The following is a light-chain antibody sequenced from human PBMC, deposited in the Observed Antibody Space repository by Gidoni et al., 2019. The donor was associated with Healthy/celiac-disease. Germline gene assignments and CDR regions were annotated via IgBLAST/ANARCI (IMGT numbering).Light chain of an antibody. V-gene: IGKV1-39*01. J-gene: IGKJ5*01. Sequence: DIQMTQSPSSLSVSVGDRVTITCRASQSNSSYLNWYQQKPGKAPKLLIYAASSLQSGVPSRFSGSGSGTDFTLTISSLQPEDFATYYCQQSYSTQITFGQGTRLEIK. CDR3: QQSYSTQIT. CDR1: QSNSSY. CDR2: AAS.